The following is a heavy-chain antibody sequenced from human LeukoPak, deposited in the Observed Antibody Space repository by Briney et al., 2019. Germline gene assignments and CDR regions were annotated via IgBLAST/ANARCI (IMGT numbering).Heavy chain of an antibody. J-gene: IGHJ4*02. CDR2: ISWNSGSI. CDR3: AKLAVAGKREFDS. Sequence: GGSLGLSCAASGFTFDDYAMHWVRQAPGKGLEWVSGISWNSGSIVYADSVKGRFTISRDNAKNSLYLQMNSLRAEDTALYYCAKLAVAGKREFDSWGQGTLVTVSS. V-gene: IGHV3-9*01. D-gene: IGHD6-13*01. CDR1: GFTFDDYA.